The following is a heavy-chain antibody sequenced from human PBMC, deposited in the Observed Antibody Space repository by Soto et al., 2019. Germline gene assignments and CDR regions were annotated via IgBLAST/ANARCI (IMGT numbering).Heavy chain of an antibody. CDR1: GGTFSSYA. J-gene: IGHJ6*02. V-gene: IGHV1-69*13. D-gene: IGHD2-15*01. Sequence: SVKVSCKASGGTFSSYALSRVRQAPGQVLGWMGVLIPIFGTANYAQKFQGRVTITADESTSTAYMELSSLRSEDTAVYYCGPRGASVVVAAATEPDDYYYGMDVGGQGTTVTVSS. CDR2: LIPIFGTA. CDR3: GPRGASVVVAAATEPDDYYYGMDV.